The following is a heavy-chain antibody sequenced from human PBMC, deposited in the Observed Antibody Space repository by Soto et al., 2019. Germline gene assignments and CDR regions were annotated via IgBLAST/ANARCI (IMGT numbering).Heavy chain of an antibody. V-gene: IGHV3-9*01. CDR1: GFTFDDYA. J-gene: IGHJ4*02. CDR3: AKDSEADILTGYSDY. D-gene: IGHD3-9*01. Sequence: EVQLVESGGGLVQPGRSLRLSCAASGFTFDDYAMHWVRQAPGKGLEWVSGISWNSGSIGYADSLKGRFTSSRDNAKNSLYLQMNSLRAEDTALYYCAKDSEADILTGYSDYWGQGTLVTVSS. CDR2: ISWNSGSI.